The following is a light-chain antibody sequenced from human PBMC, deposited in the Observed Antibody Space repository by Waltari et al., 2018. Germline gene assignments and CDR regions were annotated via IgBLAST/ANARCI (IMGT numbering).Light chain of an antibody. J-gene: IGKJ4*02. CDR3: QQLGW. V-gene: IGKV3-20*01. CDR2: ATF. Sequence: EFVLTQPPGTLSFSPRATATLSCRASQSVSLSSLGWSQQKPGQVPRLLIYATFNRATGIPDRFSGSGSGTDFTLTISRLEPEDFAVYYCQQLGWFGGGTKVEIK. CDR1: QSVSLSS.